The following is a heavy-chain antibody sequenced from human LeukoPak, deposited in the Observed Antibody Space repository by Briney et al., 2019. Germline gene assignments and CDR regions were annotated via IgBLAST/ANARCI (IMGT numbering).Heavy chain of an antibody. CDR3: ARVGYFDWFLFDY. V-gene: IGHV4-59*01. CDR2: ISYSGNT. J-gene: IGHJ4*02. Sequence: SETLSLTCSVSGDSINTYYWSWIRQPPGKGLEWIGYISYSGNTNYNPSLKSRVTISVDTSKNQFSLKLTSVTAADTAVYYCARVGYFDWFLFDYWGQGTLVTVSS. D-gene: IGHD3-9*01. CDR1: GDSINTYY.